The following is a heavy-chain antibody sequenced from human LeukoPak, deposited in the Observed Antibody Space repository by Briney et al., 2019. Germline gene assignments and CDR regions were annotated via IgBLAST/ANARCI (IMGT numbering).Heavy chain of an antibody. CDR2: IKTGGSDT. D-gene: IGHD3-22*01. Sequence: PGGSLRLSCAASGFTFSRYWMNWVRQAPGKGLVWVSRIKTGGSDTAYADSVKGRFTISRDNAKNTLYLQMNSLRPEDTAVYYCASHNSSGNFGYWGQGTLVTVSS. CDR1: GFTFSRYW. CDR3: ASHNSSGNFGY. J-gene: IGHJ4*02. V-gene: IGHV3-74*01.